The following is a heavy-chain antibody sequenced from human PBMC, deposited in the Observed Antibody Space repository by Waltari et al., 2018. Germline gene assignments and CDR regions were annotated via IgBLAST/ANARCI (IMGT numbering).Heavy chain of an antibody. CDR1: GFSFSSYG. CDR2: RWVDGSDT. Sequence: QVQLVESGGGVVQPGGSLGLACAASGFSFSSYGIHWVGQAPGKWLGGVERRWVDGSDTYYADSVKGRFTISRDNSKNTIYLQMNSLRDEDTAVYYCVKDGGRQQLVPSYFDNWGQGSLVTVSS. J-gene: IGHJ4*02. CDR3: VKDGGRQQLVPSYFDN. D-gene: IGHD6-13*01. V-gene: IGHV3-33*06.